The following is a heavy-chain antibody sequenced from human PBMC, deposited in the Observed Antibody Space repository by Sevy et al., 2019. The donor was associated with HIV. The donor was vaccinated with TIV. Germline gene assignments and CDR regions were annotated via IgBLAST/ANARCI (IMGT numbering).Heavy chain of an antibody. CDR3: ARHCGSTSCSHAFDI. J-gene: IGHJ3*02. CDR1: GGSFSGYY. D-gene: IGHD2-2*01. V-gene: IGHV4-34*01. Sequence: SETLSLTCAVYGGSFSGYYWSWIRQPPGKGLEWIVEINHSGSTNYNPSLKSRVTISVDTSKNQFSLKLSSVTAADTAVYYCARHCGSTSCSHAFDIWGQGTMVTVSS. CDR2: INHSGST.